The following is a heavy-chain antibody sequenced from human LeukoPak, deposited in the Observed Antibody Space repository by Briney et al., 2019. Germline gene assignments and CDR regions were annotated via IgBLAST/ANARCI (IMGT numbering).Heavy chain of an antibody. CDR1: GLTFSSYS. Sequence: GGSLRLSCAASGLTFSSYSMNWVRQALGKGLEWVSSISSSSSYIYYADSVKGRFTISRDNAKNSLYLQMNSLRAEDTAVYYCARDGYGDYEGGYFDYWAREPWSPSPQ. CDR3: ARDGYGDYEGGYFDY. V-gene: IGHV3-21*01. D-gene: IGHD4-17*01. CDR2: ISSSSSYI. J-gene: IGHJ4*02.